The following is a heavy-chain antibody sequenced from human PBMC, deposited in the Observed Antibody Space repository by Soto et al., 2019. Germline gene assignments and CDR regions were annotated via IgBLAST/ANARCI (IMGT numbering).Heavy chain of an antibody. J-gene: IGHJ6*03. CDR2: IWYDGSNK. CDR1: GFTFSSYG. V-gene: IGHV3-33*01. Sequence: QVQLVESGGGVVQPGRSLRLSCAASGFTFSSYGMHWVRQAPGKGLEWVAVIWYDGSNKYYADSVKGRFTISRDNSKNTLYLQMNSLRAEDTAVYYCARDADSSSWSPLWRYYYMDVWGKGTTVTVSS. CDR3: ARDADSSSWSPLWRYYYMDV. D-gene: IGHD6-13*01.